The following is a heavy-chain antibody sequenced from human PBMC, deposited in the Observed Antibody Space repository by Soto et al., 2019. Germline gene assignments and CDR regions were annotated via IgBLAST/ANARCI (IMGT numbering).Heavy chain of an antibody. J-gene: IGHJ3*02. CDR3: ARDPGYCSGGSCYSSSAFDI. D-gene: IGHD2-15*01. V-gene: IGHV3-30-3*01. Sequence: PGGSLRLSCAASRFTFTNYALHWVRQAPGKGLEWVAVISYDGNNKKYADSVKGRFTISRDNSKNTLYLQLNSLRAEDTAVYYCARDPGYCSGGSCYSSSAFDIWGQGTMVTVSS. CDR2: ISYDGNNK. CDR1: RFTFTNYA.